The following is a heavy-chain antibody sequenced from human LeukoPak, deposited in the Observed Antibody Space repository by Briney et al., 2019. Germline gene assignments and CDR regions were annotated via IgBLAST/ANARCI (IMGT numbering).Heavy chain of an antibody. V-gene: IGHV3-9*01. CDR2: ISWNSGSI. CDR3: ARAGLRFLPEGYYYMDV. J-gene: IGHJ6*03. CDR1: GFTFDDYA. D-gene: IGHD3-3*01. Sequence: GGSLRLSCAASGFTFDDYAMHWVRQAPGKGLEWVSGISWNSGSIGYADSVKGRFTISRDNAKNSLYLQMNSLRAEDTAVYYCARAGLRFLPEGYYYMDVWGKGTTVTVSS.